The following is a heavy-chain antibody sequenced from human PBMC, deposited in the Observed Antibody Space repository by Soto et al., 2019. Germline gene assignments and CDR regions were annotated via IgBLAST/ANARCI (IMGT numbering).Heavy chain of an antibody. CDR3: ATGALGGDYIDY. J-gene: IGHJ4*02. Sequence: QVQLVESGGGVVQPGRSLRLSCAASGFTFSSYGMHWVRQAPGKGLEWVAVISYDGSNKYYADSVKGRFTISRDNSKNTLYLQMNSLRAEDTAVYYCATGALGGDYIDYWGQGTLVTVSS. V-gene: IGHV3-30*03. CDR1: GFTFSSYG. CDR2: ISYDGSNK. D-gene: IGHD4-17*01.